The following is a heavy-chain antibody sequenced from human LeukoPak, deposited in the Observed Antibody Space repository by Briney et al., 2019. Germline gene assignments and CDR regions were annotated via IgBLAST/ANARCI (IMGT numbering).Heavy chain of an antibody. CDR2: INSDGSST. D-gene: IGHD3-16*02. Sequence: GGSLRLSCAASGFTFSSYWMHWVRQAPGKGLVWVSRINSDGSSTSYADSVKGRFTISRDNAKNTLYLQMNSLRAEDTAVYYCARASSGDYVWGSYQDDLDYWGQGTLVTVSS. CDR3: ARASSGDYVWGSYQDDLDY. J-gene: IGHJ4*02. V-gene: IGHV3-74*01. CDR1: GFTFSSYW.